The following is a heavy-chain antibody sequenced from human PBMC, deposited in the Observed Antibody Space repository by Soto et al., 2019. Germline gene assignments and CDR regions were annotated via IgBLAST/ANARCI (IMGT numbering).Heavy chain of an antibody. D-gene: IGHD7-27*01. CDR1: GDSITTYKW. CDR3: ATCQLGEYYYAMDI. Sequence: SETLSLTCVVSGDSITTYKWWTWVRQTPGKGLEWIGEIYDSGNTRYNPSLKSRVTISKDTSKNELSLKLNSVTVADTAVYYCATCQLGEYYYAMDIWGQGTTVTVSS. J-gene: IGHJ6*02. V-gene: IGHV4-4*02. CDR2: IYDSGNT.